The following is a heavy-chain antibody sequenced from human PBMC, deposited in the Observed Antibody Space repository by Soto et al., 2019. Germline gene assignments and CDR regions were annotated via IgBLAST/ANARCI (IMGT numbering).Heavy chain of an antibody. CDR3: ARPNCSGGSCYSVWFDP. CDR2: VFYSGTT. J-gene: IGHJ5*02. V-gene: IGHV4-39*01. CDR1: GVSIGSNIYY. D-gene: IGHD2-15*01. Sequence: SETLSLTCTVSGVSIGSNIYYWGWIRQPPGKGLEWIGTVFYSGTTYHNPSLKSRVTISIDRSKNQFSLKMSSVTAADTAVYYCARPNCSGGSCYSVWFDPWGQGTLVTVS.